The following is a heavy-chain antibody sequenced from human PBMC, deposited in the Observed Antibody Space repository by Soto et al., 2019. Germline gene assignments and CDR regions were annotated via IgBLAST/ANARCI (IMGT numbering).Heavy chain of an antibody. CDR3: ASYYYGMDV. V-gene: IGHV4-39*01. Sequence: PSETLSLTCTVSGGSISSSSYYWGWIRRPPGKGLEWIGSIYYSGSTYYNPSLKSRVTISVDTSKNQFSLKLSSVIAADTAVYYCASYYYGMDVWGQGTTVTVSS. CDR1: GGSISSSSYY. J-gene: IGHJ6*02. CDR2: IYYSGST.